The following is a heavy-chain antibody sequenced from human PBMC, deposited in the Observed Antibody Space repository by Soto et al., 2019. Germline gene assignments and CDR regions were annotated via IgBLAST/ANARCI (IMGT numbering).Heavy chain of an antibody. J-gene: IGHJ5*02. CDR1: GFIFSDYY. Sequence: GGSLRLSCAASGFIFSDYYMSWIRQAPGKGLEWVSHVSSSGSTINYADSVKGRFTISRDNAQNSLYLQMSSLRVEDTAVYYCARRGTGRCFDPWGQGTLVTVSS. CDR2: VSSSGSTI. V-gene: IGHV3-11*01. CDR3: ARRGTGRCFDP.